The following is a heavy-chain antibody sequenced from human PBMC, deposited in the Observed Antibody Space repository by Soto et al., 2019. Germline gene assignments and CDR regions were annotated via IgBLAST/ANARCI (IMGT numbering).Heavy chain of an antibody. D-gene: IGHD6-19*01. CDR2: ISSSSSYI. V-gene: IGHV3-21*01. CDR3: ARGSSSGWYPRWFDP. Sequence: PGGSLRLSCAASGFTFSSYSMNWVRQAPGKGLEWVSFISSSSSYIYYADSVKGRFTISRDNAKNSLYLQMNSLRAEDTAVYYCARGSSSGWYPRWFDPWGQGTLVTVSS. CDR1: GFTFSSYS. J-gene: IGHJ5*02.